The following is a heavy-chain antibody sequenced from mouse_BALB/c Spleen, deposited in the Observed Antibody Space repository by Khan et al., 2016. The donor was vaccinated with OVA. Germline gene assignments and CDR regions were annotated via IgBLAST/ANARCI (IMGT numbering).Heavy chain of an antibody. J-gene: IGHJ1*01. CDR1: GFTFSSFG. V-gene: IGHV5-17*02. CDR3: ARSGGNFHWHFDV. CDR2: ISSGSSTI. D-gene: IGHD2-1*01. Sequence: EVELVESGGGLVQPGGSRKLSCAASGFTFSSFGMHWVRQAPKKGLEWVAYISSGSSTIYYVDTVKGRFTISSDNPKNTLFLQMTSLRSEDTAMYYCARSGGNFHWHFDVWGAGTSVTVSS.